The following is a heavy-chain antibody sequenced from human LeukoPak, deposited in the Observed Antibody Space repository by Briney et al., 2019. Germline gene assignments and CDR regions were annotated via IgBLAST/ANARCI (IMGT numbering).Heavy chain of an antibody. CDR1: GGSISSYY. J-gene: IGHJ4*02. V-gene: IGHV4-59*01. CDR2: IYYSGST. Sequence: SETLSLTCTVSGGSISSYYWSRIRQPPGKGLEWIGYIYYSGSTNYNPSLKSRVTISVDTSKNQFSLKLSSVTAADTAVYYCARFQWELLYFDYWGQGTLVTVSS. D-gene: IGHD1-26*01. CDR3: ARFQWELLYFDY.